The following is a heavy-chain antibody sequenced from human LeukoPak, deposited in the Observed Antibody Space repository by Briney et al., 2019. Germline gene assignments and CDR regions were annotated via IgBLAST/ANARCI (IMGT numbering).Heavy chain of an antibody. CDR3: AKDRYPRDV. CDR1: GFTFNRYT. J-gene: IGHJ6*04. Sequence: GGSLRLSCAASGFTFNRYTMSWVRQAPAKGLEWVSAISDSGDTYYTDSVEGRFTISRDDSKNTLWLQMSSLRAEDTAVYYCAKDRYPRDVWGKGTTVTVSS. CDR2: ISDSGDT. V-gene: IGHV3-23*01. D-gene: IGHD1-1*01.